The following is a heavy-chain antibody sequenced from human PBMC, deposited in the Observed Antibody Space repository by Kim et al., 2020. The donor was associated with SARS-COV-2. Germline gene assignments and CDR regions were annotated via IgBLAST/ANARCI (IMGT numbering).Heavy chain of an antibody. Sequence: SETLSLTCTVSGGSISSYYWSWIRQPPGKGLEWTGYIYYSGSTNYNPSLKSRVTISVDTSKNQFSLKLSSVTAADTAVYYCASLGGDLDYWCQGVMVTVS. V-gene: IGHV4-59*01. CDR1: GGSISSYY. CDR2: IYYSGST. J-gene: IGHJ4*02. D-gene: IGHD2-21*01. CDR3: ASLGGDLDY.